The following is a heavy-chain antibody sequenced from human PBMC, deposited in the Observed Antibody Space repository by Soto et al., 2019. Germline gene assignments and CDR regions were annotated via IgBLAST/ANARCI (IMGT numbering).Heavy chain of an antibody. CDR3: TRYNWNYYRFDDYYYYGMDV. CDR1: GFPFSGSA. D-gene: IGHD1-7*01. Sequence: GGSLRLSCAASGFPFSGSAMRWVRQASGKGLEWVGRIRSKANSYATAYAASVKGRFTISRDDSKNTAYLQMNSLKTEDTAVNYCTRYNWNYYRFDDYYYYGMDVWGQGTTVTVSS. CDR2: IRSKANSYAT. V-gene: IGHV3-73*01. J-gene: IGHJ6*02.